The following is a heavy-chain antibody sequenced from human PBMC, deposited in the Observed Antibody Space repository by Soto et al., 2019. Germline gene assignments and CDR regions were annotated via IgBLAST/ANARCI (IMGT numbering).Heavy chain of an antibody. CDR2: IWYDGSNK. D-gene: IGHD3-22*01. V-gene: IGHV3-33*01. CDR3: ARDAGLSSGYLSLLYYFDY. Sequence: GGSLRLSCAASGFTFSSYGMHWVRQAPGKGLEWVAVIWYDGSNKYYADSVKGRFTISRDNSKNTLYLQMNSLRAEDTAVYYCARDAGLSSGYLSLLYYFDYWGQGTLVTVSS. J-gene: IGHJ4*02. CDR1: GFTFSSYG.